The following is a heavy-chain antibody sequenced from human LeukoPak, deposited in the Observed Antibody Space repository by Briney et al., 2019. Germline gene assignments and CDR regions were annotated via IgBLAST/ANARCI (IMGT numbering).Heavy chain of an antibody. CDR2: IYYSGST. CDR1: GGSISSYY. CDR3: ARLSRHDDAFDI. Sequence: PSETLSLTCTVSGGSISSYYWSWIRQPPGKGLEWIGYIYYSGSTNYNPSLKSRVTISVDTSKNQFSLKLSSVTAADTAVYYCARLSRHDDAFDIWGQGTMVTVSS. J-gene: IGHJ3*02. V-gene: IGHV4-59*08.